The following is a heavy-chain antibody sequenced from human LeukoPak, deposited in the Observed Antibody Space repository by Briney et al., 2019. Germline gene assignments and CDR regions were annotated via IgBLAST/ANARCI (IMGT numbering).Heavy chain of an antibody. Sequence: GGSLRPSCAASGFTFSSYAMSWVRQAPGKGLEWVSYISSSGSSIYYADSVKGRFTISRDNAKNSLYLQMNSLRAEDTAVYYCARAPSGYSVDFWGQGTLVTVSS. J-gene: IGHJ4*02. CDR3: ARAPSGYSVDF. D-gene: IGHD3-3*01. V-gene: IGHV3-48*03. CDR1: GFTFSSYA. CDR2: ISSSGSSI.